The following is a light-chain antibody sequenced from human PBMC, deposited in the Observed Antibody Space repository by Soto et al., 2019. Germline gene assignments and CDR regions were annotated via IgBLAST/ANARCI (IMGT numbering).Light chain of an antibody. CDR1: QSIGNS. CDR2: DAS. V-gene: IGKV1-39*01. CDR3: QQSHSIPLT. Sequence: DLQMTQSPSSLSASVGDRVTITCRASQSIGNSLIWYQQKPGKAPNLLIYDASTLQTGVPSRFSGSGSGTDFALTISSLQPEDFATYHCQQSHSIPLTFGPGTKVDIK. J-gene: IGKJ3*01.